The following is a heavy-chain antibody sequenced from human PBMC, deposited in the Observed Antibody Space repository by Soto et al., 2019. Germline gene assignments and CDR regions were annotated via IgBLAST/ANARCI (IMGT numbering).Heavy chain of an antibody. D-gene: IGHD2-2*01. V-gene: IGHV1-2*02. CDR1: GYSFTDYY. CDR2: INPNSGGT. Sequence: SLKVSCNSSGYSFTDYYMHWVRQPPGQGLEWMGWINPNSGGTNYAQKFQGRVTMTRDTSISTAYMELSRLRSDDTAVYYCASRPSVLGVPAVDYWGQGNLVTVSS. CDR3: ASRPSVLGVPAVDY. J-gene: IGHJ4*02.